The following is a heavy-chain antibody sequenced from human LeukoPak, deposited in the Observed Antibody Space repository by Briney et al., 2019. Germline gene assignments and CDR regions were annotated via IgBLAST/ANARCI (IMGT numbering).Heavy chain of an antibody. Sequence: GGSLRLSCAASGFTFSNAWMSWVRQAPGKGLEWVGRIKSKTDGGTTDYAAPVKGRFTISRDDSKSTLYLQMNTLKTEDTAVYYCTTASDCSGGTCYFDYWGQGTLVTVSS. D-gene: IGHD2-15*01. CDR3: TTASDCSGGTCYFDY. CDR2: IKSKTDGGTT. J-gene: IGHJ4*02. CDR1: GFTFSNAW. V-gene: IGHV3-15*01.